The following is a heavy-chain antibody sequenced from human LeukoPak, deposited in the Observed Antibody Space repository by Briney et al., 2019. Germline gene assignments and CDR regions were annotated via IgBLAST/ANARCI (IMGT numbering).Heavy chain of an antibody. J-gene: IGHJ5*02. V-gene: IGHV4-39*01. CDR2: IYYSVST. CDR3: ARHSYGSGSYNNWCGR. D-gene: IGHD3-10*01. Sequence: SETPSLTCTVSRVSTTSISYYCGWIRQPPRKGLEWIGGIYYSVSTHYKPSLKSRVTISVDTPKNQFSLQLSSVTAADTSVYYCARHSYGSGSYNNWCGRLRQGTQVAVSS. CDR1: RVSTTSISYY.